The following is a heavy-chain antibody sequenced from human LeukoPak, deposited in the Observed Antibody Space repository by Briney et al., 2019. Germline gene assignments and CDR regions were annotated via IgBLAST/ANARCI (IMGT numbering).Heavy chain of an antibody. CDR2: IIHILGIA. CDR3: ARDPAPYSSSSGFTNWFDP. D-gene: IGHD6-6*01. J-gene: IGHJ5*02. CDR1: GGTFSSYA. Sequence: SVKVSCKASGGTFSSYAISWVRQAPGQGLEWVGRIIHILGIANYAQKFQGRVTITADKSTSTAYMELSSLRAEDTAVYYCARDPAPYSSSSGFTNWFDPWGQGTLVTVSS. V-gene: IGHV1-69*10.